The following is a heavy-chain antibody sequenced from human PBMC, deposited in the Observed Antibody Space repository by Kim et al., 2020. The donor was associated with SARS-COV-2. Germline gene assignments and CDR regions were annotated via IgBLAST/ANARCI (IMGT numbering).Heavy chain of an antibody. J-gene: IGHJ6*02. CDR2: IYYSGST. CDR3: ARYSGYRNYYYGMDV. V-gene: IGHV4-59*01. D-gene: IGHD5-12*01. Sequence: SETLSLTCTVSGGSISSYYWSWIRQPPGKGLEWIGYIYYSGSTNYNPSLKSRVTISVDTSKNQFSLKLSSVTAADTAVYYCARYSGYRNYYYGMDVWGQGTTVTVSS. CDR1: GGSISSYY.